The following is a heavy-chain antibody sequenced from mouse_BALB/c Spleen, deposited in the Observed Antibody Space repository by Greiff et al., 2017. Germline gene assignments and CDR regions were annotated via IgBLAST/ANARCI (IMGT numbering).Heavy chain of an antibody. CDR3: ARSKGSSYPLYYYAMDY. J-gene: IGHJ4*01. D-gene: IGHD1-1*01. V-gene: IGHV1-26*01. CDR2: INPYNGAT. Sequence: EVQLQQSGPELVKPGASVKISCKASGYSFTGYYMHWVKQSHVKSLEWIGRINPYNGATSYNQNFKDKASLTVDKSSSTAYMELHSLTSEDSAVYYCARSKGSSYPLYYYAMDYWGQGTSVTVSS. CDR1: GYSFTGYY.